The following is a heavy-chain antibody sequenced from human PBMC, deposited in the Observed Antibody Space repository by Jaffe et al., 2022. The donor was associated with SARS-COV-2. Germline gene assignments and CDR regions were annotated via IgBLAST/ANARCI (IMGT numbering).Heavy chain of an antibody. D-gene: IGHD6-19*01. Sequence: QVQLVESGGGLVKPGGSLRLSCAGSGFTFSDYYMSWIRQPPGKGLEWTSYISSSGGDIYYADSVKGRFTISRDNARSSLYLQINSLRAEDTAVYYCARSGSGWYPGYYNMDVWGKGTTVTVAS. J-gene: IGHJ6*03. CDR2: ISSSGGDI. V-gene: IGHV3-11*01. CDR3: ARSGSGWYPGYYNMDV. CDR1: GFTFSDYY.